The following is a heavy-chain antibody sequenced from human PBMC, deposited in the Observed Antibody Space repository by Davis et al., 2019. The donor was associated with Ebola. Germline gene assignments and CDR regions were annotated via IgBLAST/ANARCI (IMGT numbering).Heavy chain of an antibody. Sequence: HSQTLSLTCAISGDSVSIGGWNWIRQSPSRGLEGRGRTYYSSKWYNDYAVPVKSRISINADTSKNQFSLQLNSVTPEDTALYYCARGWLRGGMDVWGEGTTVTVSS. J-gene: IGHJ6*04. CDR3: ARGWLRGGMDV. V-gene: IGHV6-1*01. D-gene: IGHD5-18*01. CDR2: TYYSSKWYN. CDR1: GDSVSIGG.